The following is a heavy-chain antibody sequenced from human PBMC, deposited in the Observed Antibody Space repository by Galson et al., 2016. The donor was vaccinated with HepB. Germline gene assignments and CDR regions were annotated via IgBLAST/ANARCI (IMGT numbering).Heavy chain of an antibody. V-gene: IGHV6-1*01. CDR2: TFYRSKWYN. CDR3: ASFRDYYYGMDV. CDR1: GDSVSGNSVA. J-gene: IGHJ6*02. Sequence: CAISGDSVSGNSVAWNWIRQSPSRGLEWLGRTFYRSKWYNEYEVSVKSRITITPDTSKNQFSLQLNSVTPEDTAVYYCASFRDYYYGMDVWGQGTTVSVSS.